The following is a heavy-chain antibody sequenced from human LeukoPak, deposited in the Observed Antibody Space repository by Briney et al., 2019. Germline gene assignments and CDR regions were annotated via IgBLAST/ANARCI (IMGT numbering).Heavy chain of an antibody. V-gene: IGHV3-23*01. CDR3: AGFGRGPRGLFDY. J-gene: IGHJ4*02. CDR1: GFTVIKNY. CDR2: ISGSGGST. D-gene: IGHD2-15*01. Sequence: PGGSLRLSCAASGFTVIKNYMIWVRQAPGEGLEWVSAISGSGGSTYYADSVKGRFTISRDNSKNTLYLQMNSLRAEDTAVYYCAGFGRGPRGLFDYWGQGTLVTVSS.